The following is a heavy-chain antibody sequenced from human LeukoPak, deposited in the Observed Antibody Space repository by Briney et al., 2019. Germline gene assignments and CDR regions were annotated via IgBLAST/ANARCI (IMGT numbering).Heavy chain of an antibody. D-gene: IGHD6-13*01. V-gene: IGHV3-30*18. J-gene: IGHJ3*02. CDR2: ILYDGSKK. Sequence: PGRSLRLSCAAAGFTFSAYAMHWVRQAPGKGLEWVASILYDGSKKYYGDSVKGRFSIYRDNSNYTLYLQMNSLRAEDTAVFYCANYGSSQAFHIWGQGTLVTVSS. CDR1: GFTFSAYA. CDR3: ANYGSSQAFHI.